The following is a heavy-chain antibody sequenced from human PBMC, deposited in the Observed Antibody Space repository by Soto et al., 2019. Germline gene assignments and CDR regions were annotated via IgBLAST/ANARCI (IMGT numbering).Heavy chain of an antibody. CDR2: IIPIFDTA. D-gene: IGHD1-1*01. CDR3: ARNGTLTGYSYGMDV. CDR1: GGTFSDYT. Sequence: QVQLVQSGAELRKPGSSVKVSCKASGGTFSDYTINWVRQAPGQRLEWMGGIIPIFDTANYAEKFQVRVTITADESTSTSFMEVSSLRSEDTAVYYCARNGTLTGYSYGMDVWGQGTMVTVYS. J-gene: IGHJ6*02. V-gene: IGHV1-69*01.